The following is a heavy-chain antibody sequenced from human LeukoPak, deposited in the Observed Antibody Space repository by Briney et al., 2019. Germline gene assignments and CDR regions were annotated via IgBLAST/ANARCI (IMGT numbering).Heavy chain of an antibody. CDR1: GFTFSSHW. V-gene: IGHV3-74*01. Sequence: GGSLRPSCAASGFTFSSHWMHWVRQVPGKGLVWVSRINNDGTTTTYADSVGGRFTISRDNAKNTLYLQMNSLRAEDTALYYCARGVRYYGMDVWGQGTTVTVSS. CDR2: INNDGTTT. J-gene: IGHJ6*02. CDR3: ARGVRYYGMDV.